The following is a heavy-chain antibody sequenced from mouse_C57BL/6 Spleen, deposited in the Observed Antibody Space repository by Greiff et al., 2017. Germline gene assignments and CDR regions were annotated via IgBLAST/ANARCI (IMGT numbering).Heavy chain of an antibody. V-gene: IGHV7-3*01. CDR2: IRNKANGYTT. J-gene: IGHJ4*01. CDR3: ASYRNYAMDH. Sequence: EVQRVESGGGLVQPGGSLSLSCAASGFTFTDYYMSWVRPPPGKALAWLGFIRNKANGYTTEYSASVKGRFTISRDNSQSILYLQMNALRAEDSATYYCASYRNYAMDHWGQGTSVTVSS. CDR1: GFTFTDYY.